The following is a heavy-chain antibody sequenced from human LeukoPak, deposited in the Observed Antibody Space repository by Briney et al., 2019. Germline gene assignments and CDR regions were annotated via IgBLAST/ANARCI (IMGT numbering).Heavy chain of an antibody. CDR2: IYYSGST. CDR1: GGSISSSSYY. Sequence: TSETLSLTCTVSGGSISSSSYYWGWIRQPPGKGLEWIGSIYYSGSTYYNPSLESRVTISFDTSKIQFSLKLSSVTAADTAMYYCARGRALFDWGQGTLVTVSS. J-gene: IGHJ4*02. V-gene: IGHV4-39*07. D-gene: IGHD2-21*01. CDR3: ARGRALFD.